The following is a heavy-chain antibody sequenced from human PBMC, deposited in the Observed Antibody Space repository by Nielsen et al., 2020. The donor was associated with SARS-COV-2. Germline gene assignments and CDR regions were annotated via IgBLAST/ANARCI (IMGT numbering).Heavy chain of an antibody. J-gene: IGHJ4*02. D-gene: IGHD5-24*01. CDR1: GGSISSGSHY. CDR2: IFYRGNT. Sequence: SETLSLTCIVSGGSISSGSHYWSWIRQPPRKGLEWIGYIFYRGNTNYNPSLKSRVTISVDTSKNQFSLKVNSVTAADTAVYYCVRIDMATISVDYWGRGTLVTVSS. V-gene: IGHV4-61*01. CDR3: VRIDMATISVDY.